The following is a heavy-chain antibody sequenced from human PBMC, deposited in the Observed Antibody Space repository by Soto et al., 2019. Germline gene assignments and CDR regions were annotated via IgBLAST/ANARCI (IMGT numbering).Heavy chain of an antibody. V-gene: IGHV4-59*01. D-gene: IGHD6-13*01. CDR1: GGSISSYY. J-gene: IGHJ4*02. CDR2: IYYSGST. CDR3: AGLSLFSSSWYGGYFDY. Sequence: SETLSLTCTVSGGSISSYYWSWIRQPPGKGLEWIGYIYYSGSTNYNPSLKSRVTISVDTSKSQFSLKLSSVTAADTAVYYCAGLSLFSSSWYGGYFDYWAQGNLVTVSS.